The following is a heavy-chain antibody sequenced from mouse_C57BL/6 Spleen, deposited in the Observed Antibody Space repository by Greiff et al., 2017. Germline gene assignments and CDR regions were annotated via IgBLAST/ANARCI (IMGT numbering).Heavy chain of an antibody. V-gene: IGHV1-54*01. J-gene: IGHJ4*01. CDR3: ARRDYGSSYPYYYAMDY. D-gene: IGHD1-1*01. CDR2: INPGSGGT. CDR1: GYAFTNYL. Sequence: QVQLKESGAELVRPGTSVKVSCKASGYAFTNYLIEWVKQRPGQGLEWIGVINPGSGGTNYNEKFKGKATLTADKSSSTAYMQLSSLTSEDSADYFCARRDYGSSYPYYYAMDYWGQGTSVTVSS.